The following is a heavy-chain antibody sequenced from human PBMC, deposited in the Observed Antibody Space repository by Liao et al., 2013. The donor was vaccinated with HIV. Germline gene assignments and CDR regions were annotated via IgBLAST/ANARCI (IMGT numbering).Heavy chain of an antibody. D-gene: IGHD1-26*01. V-gene: IGHV4-34*01. CDR2: INHSGST. CDR3: ARDAQWGMTNYFQH. Sequence: QVQLQQWGAGLLKPSETLSLTCAVYGGSFTAYYWTWIRQPPGKGLEWIGEINHSGSTNYNPSLKSRVTISVDTSKNQFSLKLSSVTAADTAVYYCARDAQWGMTNYFQHWGQGTLVTVSS. CDR1: GGSFTAYY. J-gene: IGHJ1*01.